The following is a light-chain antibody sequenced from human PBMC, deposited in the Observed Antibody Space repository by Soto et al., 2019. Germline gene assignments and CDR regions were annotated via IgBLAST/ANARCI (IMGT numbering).Light chain of an antibody. V-gene: IGKV3-20*01. J-gene: IGKJ1*01. Sequence: EFVLTQSPATLSLSPGERAILSCRASQSVAGSLAWYQQKPGQAPRLLIYDASSRATGIPDRFSGSGSGTDFTLTISRLEPEDFAVYYCQQDGSSPWTFGQGTKVDTK. CDR1: QSVAGS. CDR3: QQDGSSPWT. CDR2: DAS.